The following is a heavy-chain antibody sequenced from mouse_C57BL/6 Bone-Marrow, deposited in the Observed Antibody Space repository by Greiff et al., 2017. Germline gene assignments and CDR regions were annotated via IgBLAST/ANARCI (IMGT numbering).Heavy chain of an antibody. D-gene: IGHD4-1*01. CDR3: ARSRWAWFAY. CDR1: GYAFSSSW. V-gene: IGHV1-82*01. J-gene: IGHJ3*01. CDR2: IYPGDGDT. Sequence: VQRVESGPELVKPGASVKISCKASGYAFSSSWMNWVKQRPGKGLEWIGRIYPGDGDTNYNGKFKGKATLTADKSSSTAYMQLSSLTSEDSAVYFCARSRWAWFAYWGQGTLVTVSA.